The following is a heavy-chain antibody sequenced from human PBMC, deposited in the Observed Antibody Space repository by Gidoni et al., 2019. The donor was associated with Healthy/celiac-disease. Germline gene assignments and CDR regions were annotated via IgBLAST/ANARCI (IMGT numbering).Heavy chain of an antibody. CDR2: IYYSGIT. CDR1: GGSISSSSYY. D-gene: IGHD4-17*01. V-gene: IGHV4-39*01. J-gene: IGHJ5*02. CDR3: ARGTVTTYGNWFDP. Sequence: QLQLQESGPGLVKPSETLSLTCTVSGGSISSSSYYWGWIRQPPGKGLEWIGSIYYSGITYYNPSLKSRVTISVDTSKNQFSLKLSSVTAADTAVYYCARGTVTTYGNWFDPWGQGTLVTVSS.